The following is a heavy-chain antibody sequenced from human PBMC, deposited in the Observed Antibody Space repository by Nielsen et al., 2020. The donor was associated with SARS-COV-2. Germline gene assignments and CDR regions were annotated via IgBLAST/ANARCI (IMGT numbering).Heavy chain of an antibody. Sequence: SETLSLTCTVPGGSITSYYWSWIRQPPGKGLEWIGYIHYVGSTYYNPSLQGRVTMSVDTSENQFSLKLKSVTAADTAVYYCAKTHYYSGRRFDPWGQGTLVTVSS. CDR3: AKTHYYSGRRFDP. V-gene: IGHV4-59*06. CDR2: IHYVGST. J-gene: IGHJ5*02. D-gene: IGHD3-10*01. CDR1: GGSITSYY.